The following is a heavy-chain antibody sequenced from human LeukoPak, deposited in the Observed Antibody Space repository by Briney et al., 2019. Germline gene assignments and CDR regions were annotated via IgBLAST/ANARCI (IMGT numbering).Heavy chain of an antibody. Sequence: PSETLSLTCAVYGGSFSGYYWSWIRQPPGKGLEWIGEINHSGSTNYNPSLKSRVTISVDTSKNQFSLKLSSATAADTAVYYCARSRSSGYYYYGMDVWGQGTTVTVSS. CDR2: INHSGST. CDR3: ARSRSSGYYYYGMDV. CDR1: GGSFSGYY. D-gene: IGHD3-22*01. V-gene: IGHV4-34*01. J-gene: IGHJ6*02.